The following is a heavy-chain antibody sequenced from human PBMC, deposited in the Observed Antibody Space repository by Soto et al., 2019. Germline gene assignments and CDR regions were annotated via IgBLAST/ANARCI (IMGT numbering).Heavy chain of an antibody. Sequence: AASVKVSCKASGYTFTSYGSSWRRQAPGQGLEWMGWISAYNGNTNYAQKLQGRVTMTTDTSTSTAYMELRSLRAEDTAVYYCAKEDVGGYYYSGLWGRGTLVTVSS. V-gene: IGHV1-18*01. CDR1: GYTFTSYG. CDR2: ISAYNGNT. CDR3: AKEDVGGYYYSGL. D-gene: IGHD1-26*01. J-gene: IGHJ4*02.